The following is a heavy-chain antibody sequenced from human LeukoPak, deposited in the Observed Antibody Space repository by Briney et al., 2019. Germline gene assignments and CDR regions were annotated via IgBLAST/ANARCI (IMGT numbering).Heavy chain of an antibody. V-gene: IGHV1-58*02. J-gene: IGHJ4*02. Sequence: SVKVSCRASGLTFTSSAMQWVRQARGQRLEWIGWIVVGSGNTNYAQKFQERVTITRDMSTSTAYMELSSLRSEDTAVYYCAADRRSGSYDYWGQGTLVTVSS. D-gene: IGHD1-26*01. CDR1: GLTFTSSA. CDR3: AADRRSGSYDY. CDR2: IVVGSGNT.